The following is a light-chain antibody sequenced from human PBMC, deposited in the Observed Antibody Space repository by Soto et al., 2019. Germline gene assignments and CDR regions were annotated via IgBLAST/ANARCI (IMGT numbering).Light chain of an antibody. J-gene: IGKJ2*01. V-gene: IGKV1-39*01. Sequence: IHMTQSPSSLSASVGDRVTITCRASQRITTYLNWYQQKPGEAPKLLISTSGTLQRGVPSRFSGSGSGTDFTLTITILQRADFATYFCQQTYSTPYTFGQGTQLEI. CDR2: TSG. CDR1: QRITTY. CDR3: QQTYSTPYT.